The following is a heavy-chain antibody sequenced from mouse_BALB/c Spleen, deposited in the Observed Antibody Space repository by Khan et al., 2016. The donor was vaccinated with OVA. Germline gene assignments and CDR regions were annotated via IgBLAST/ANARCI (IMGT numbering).Heavy chain of an antibody. CDR2: ITNGGGNT. Sequence: EVQLVESGGGLVQPGGSLKLSCAASGFTFSSNTMSWVRQTPEKRLEWVAYITNGGGNTYYPDTVKGRFTISRDNAKNTLYLQMSSLKSEDMAMYYCARIPTFITTALDYWGQGTSVTVSS. V-gene: IGHV5-12-2*01. D-gene: IGHD1-2*01. J-gene: IGHJ4*01. CDR1: GFTFSSNT. CDR3: ARIPTFITTALDY.